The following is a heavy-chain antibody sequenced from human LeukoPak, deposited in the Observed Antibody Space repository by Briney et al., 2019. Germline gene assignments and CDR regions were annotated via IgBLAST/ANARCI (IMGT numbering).Heavy chain of an antibody. CDR2: IHYSGST. CDR3: AQIRSSYPTNTDA. V-gene: IGHV4-39*07. Sequence: PSETLSLTCTVSGGSISSSRYYWGWIRQPPGKGLEWIGSIHYSGSTYYNPSLKSRVTISVDTSKNQFSLKLSSVTAPDTAVYNSAQIRSSYPTNTDAWGKETTVTVPS. J-gene: IGHJ6*03. D-gene: IGHD6-6*01. CDR1: GGSISSSRYY.